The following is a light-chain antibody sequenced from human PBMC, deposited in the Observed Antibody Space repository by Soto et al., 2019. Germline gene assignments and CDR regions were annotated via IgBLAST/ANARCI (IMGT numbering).Light chain of an antibody. J-gene: IGLJ2*01. V-gene: IGLV1-44*01. CDR3: AAWDDSHNAVV. Sequence: QLVLTQAPSTSGTPGQTVTISCSGRYSNIGSNGVAWYRQVPGSSPQLLIYANNQRPTGVPDRFSSSKSGASASLAIRGLQSEDESDFYCAAWDDSHNAVVFGGGTKLTVL. CDR2: ANN. CDR1: YSNIGSNG.